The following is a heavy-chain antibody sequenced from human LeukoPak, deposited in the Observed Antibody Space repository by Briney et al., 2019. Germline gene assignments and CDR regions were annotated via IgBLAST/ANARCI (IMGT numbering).Heavy chain of an antibody. J-gene: IGHJ4*02. Sequence: GGSLRLSCAASGFPCSSYWMSWVRQAPGKGLEWVANIKQDGSDKYYVDSVKGRFTISRDNAKNSLYLQINSLRAEDTAVYYCARKTVVGSYFDYWGQGTPVTVSS. CDR2: IKQDGSDK. CDR3: ARKTVVGSYFDY. D-gene: IGHD4-23*01. V-gene: IGHV3-7*03. CDR1: GFPCSSYW.